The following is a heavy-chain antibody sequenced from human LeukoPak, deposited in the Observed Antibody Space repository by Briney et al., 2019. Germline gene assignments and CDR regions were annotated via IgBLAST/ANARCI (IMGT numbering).Heavy chain of an antibody. CDR1: GGSISSYY. CDR2: VYSSGST. CDR3: ARPARSGDYLTWFDP. J-gene: IGHJ5*02. Sequence: TASETLSLTCTVSGGSISSYYWTWIRQPPGKGLEWIGYVYSSGSTNYNPSLKSRVTISVDTSKNQLSLKLNSVTAADTAVYYCARPARSGDYLTWFDPWGQGTLVTVSS. V-gene: IGHV4-59*01. D-gene: IGHD3-22*01.